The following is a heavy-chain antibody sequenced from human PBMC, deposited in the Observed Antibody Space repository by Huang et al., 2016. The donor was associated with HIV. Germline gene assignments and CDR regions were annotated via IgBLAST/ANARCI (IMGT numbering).Heavy chain of an antibody. CDR1: GGSFSGYY. D-gene: IGHD6-19*01. CDR3: AREKAADSAWYGVYYFDY. Sequence: QVQLRQWGAGLVKPSETLSLTCAVYGGSFSGYYWTWIRQSRGKGLEWIGEINHIGKTNYQPALKSRVTISKDTAKKQVSLQLTSVSAADTGVYFCAREKAADSAWYGVYYFDYWGEGALVTVTS. V-gene: IGHV4-34*01. CDR2: INHIGKT. J-gene: IGHJ4*02.